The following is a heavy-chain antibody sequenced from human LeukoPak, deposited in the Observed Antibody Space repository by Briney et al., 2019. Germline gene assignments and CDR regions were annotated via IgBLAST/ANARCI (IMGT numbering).Heavy chain of an antibody. CDR2: IRSKAYGGTT. V-gene: IGHV3-49*03. CDR3: SRGVRASIASRVPWELDKVYFDY. D-gene: IGHD1-1*01. Sequence: PGGSLRLSRTASGFTLRDYAMSWLRQARGKGLEWVGFIRSKAYGGTTEYAPSVKGRFTISRDDSKSIASLQMNSLKTEDTAVYYCSRGVRASIASRVPWELDKVYFDYWGQGTLVTVSS. J-gene: IGHJ4*02. CDR1: GFTLRDYA.